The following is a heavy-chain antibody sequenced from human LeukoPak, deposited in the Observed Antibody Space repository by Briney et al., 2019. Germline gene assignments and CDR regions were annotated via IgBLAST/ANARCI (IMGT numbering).Heavy chain of an antibody. Sequence: GGSLRLSCAASGFTFSSYGMHWVRQAPGKGLEWVVVIWYDGSNKYYADSVKGRFTISRDNSKNTLYLQMNSLRAEDTAVYYCARDYTAAVDYWGQGTLVTVSS. J-gene: IGHJ4*02. D-gene: IGHD6-13*01. CDR3: ARDYTAAVDY. V-gene: IGHV3-33*01. CDR1: GFTFSSYG. CDR2: IWYDGSNK.